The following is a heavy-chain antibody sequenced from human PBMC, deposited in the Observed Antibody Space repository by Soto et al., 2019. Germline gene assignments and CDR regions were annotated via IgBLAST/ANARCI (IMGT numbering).Heavy chain of an antibody. V-gene: IGHV3-30-3*01. CDR3: ARDSFLFVTTILF. Sequence: GGSLRLSCAASGFTFSSYAMHWVRQAPGKGLEWVAVISYDGSNKYYADSVKGRFTISRDNSKNTLYLQMNSLRAEDTAVYYCARDSFLFVTTILFWGQGTLVTVSS. J-gene: IGHJ4*02. D-gene: IGHD3-3*01. CDR1: GFTFSSYA. CDR2: ISYDGSNK.